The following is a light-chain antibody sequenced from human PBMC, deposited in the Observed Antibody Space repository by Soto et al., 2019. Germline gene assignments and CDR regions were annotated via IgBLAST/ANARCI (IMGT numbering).Light chain of an antibody. Sequence: QSALTQPASVSGSPGQSITISCTGTSSDVGIYNLVSWYQQHPGKAPKLMIYDVSKRPSGVSNRFSGSKSGNTASLTISGLQDEDEADYYCCSYAGSRTLVFGGGTKLTVL. CDR3: CSYAGSRTLV. CDR2: DVS. J-gene: IGLJ3*02. V-gene: IGLV2-23*02. CDR1: SSDVGIYNL.